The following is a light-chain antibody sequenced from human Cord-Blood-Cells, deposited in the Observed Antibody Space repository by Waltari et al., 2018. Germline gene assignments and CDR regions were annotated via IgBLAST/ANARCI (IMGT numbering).Light chain of an antibody. Sequence: QSALTQPPSVSGSPGQSVTISCTGTSSDVGSYNRVSWYQQPPGTAPKLMIYAVSNRPSGVPDRFSGSKSGNTASLTISGLQAEDEADYYCSSYTSSSTSVFGGGTKLTVL. V-gene: IGLV2-18*02. CDR1: SSDVGSYNR. J-gene: IGLJ2*01. CDR3: SSYTSSSTSV. CDR2: AVS.